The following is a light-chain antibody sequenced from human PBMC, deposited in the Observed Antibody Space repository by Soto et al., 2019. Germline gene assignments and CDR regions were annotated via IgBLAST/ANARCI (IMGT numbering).Light chain of an antibody. J-gene: IGLJ1*01. CDR2: TNN. Sequence: QAVVTQPPSASGTPGQRVTISCSGSSSNIGDNTVNWYRQLPGTAPKLLIYTNNQRPSGVPDRFSGSKSGTSASLAISGLQSEDEADYYCAAWDDSLKGLVFGTGTKVTVL. V-gene: IGLV1-44*01. CDR1: SSNIGDNT. CDR3: AAWDDSLKGLV.